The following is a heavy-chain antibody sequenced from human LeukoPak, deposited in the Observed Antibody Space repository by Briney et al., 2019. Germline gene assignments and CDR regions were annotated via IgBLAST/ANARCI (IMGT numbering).Heavy chain of an antibody. J-gene: IGHJ3*02. CDR3: AKEISLNDAFDI. CDR2: IWYDGNK. Sequence: PGGSLRLSCAASGFTFSSYGMHWVRQAPGKGLEWVAIIWYDGNKYYADSVKGRFTISRDNSKNTLYLQINSLRAEDTAMYYCAKEISLNDAFDIWGQETMVTVSS. V-gene: IGHV3-33*03. CDR1: GFTFSSYG. D-gene: IGHD2-15*01.